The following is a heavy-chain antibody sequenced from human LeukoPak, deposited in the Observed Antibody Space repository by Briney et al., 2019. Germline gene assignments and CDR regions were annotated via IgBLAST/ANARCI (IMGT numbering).Heavy chain of an antibody. Sequence: PGGSLRLSCAASGFTFTNYGMHWVRQAPGKGLEWVAVIWSGGTDKYYADSVKGRFTVSRDNSKNTLYLQMNSLRAEDTAVYYCGKRLTSWELEYWGQGTLVTVPS. CDR3: GKRLTSWELEY. CDR2: IWSGGTDK. V-gene: IGHV3-30*02. CDR1: GFTFTNYG. D-gene: IGHD1-26*01. J-gene: IGHJ4*02.